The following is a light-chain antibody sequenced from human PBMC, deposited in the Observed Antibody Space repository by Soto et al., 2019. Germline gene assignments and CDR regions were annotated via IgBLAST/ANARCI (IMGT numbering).Light chain of an antibody. CDR3: QQANSFPRT. CDR1: QGISSY. V-gene: IGKV1-9*01. CDR2: TAS. J-gene: IGKJ1*01. Sequence: DIQLTQSPSFLSASVGDRVTITCRASQGISSYLAWYQQKPGKAPKLLISTASTLQSGVPSRFSGSGSGTEFTLTISSLQPEDFATYYCQQANSFPRTFGQGTKVEIK.